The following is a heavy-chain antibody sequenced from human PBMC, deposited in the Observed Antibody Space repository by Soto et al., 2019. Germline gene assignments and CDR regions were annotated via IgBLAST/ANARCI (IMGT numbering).Heavy chain of an antibody. Sequence: PSETLSLTCAVYGGSFSGYYWSWIRQPPGKGLEWIGEINHSGSTNYNPSLKSRVTISVDTSKNQFSLKLSSVTAADTAVYYCARGSGSTINYDYWGQGTLVTVSS. J-gene: IGHJ4*02. V-gene: IGHV4-34*01. D-gene: IGHD2-2*01. CDR3: ARGSGSTINYDY. CDR2: INHSGST. CDR1: GGSFSGYY.